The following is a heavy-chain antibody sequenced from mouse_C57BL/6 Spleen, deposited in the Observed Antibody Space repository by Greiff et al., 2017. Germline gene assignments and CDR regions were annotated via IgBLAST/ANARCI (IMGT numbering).Heavy chain of an antibody. V-gene: IGHV1-61*01. CDR2: IYPSDSET. D-gene: IGHD1-1*01. CDR3: ARRYYGFDD. CDR1: GYTFTSYW. J-gene: IGHJ2*01. Sequence: QVQLQQPGAELVRPGSSVKLSCKASGYTFTSYWMAWVKQRPGQGLEWIGNIYPSDSETHYNQKFKDKATLTVDKSSSSAYMQLSSLTSEDSAVYYCARRYYGFDDWGQGTTLTVSS.